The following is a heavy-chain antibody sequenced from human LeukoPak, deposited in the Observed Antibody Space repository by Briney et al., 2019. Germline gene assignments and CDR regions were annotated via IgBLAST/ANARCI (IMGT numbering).Heavy chain of an antibody. J-gene: IGHJ5*02. D-gene: IGHD2-2*01. CDR2: IDYSSGST. CDR3: ARESSRDCRTTSCYEVFDP. V-gene: IGHV4-39*07. CDR1: GGSISSSSYY. Sequence: SETLSLTCTVSGGSISSSSYYWGWIRQPPGKGLEWIGTIDYSSGSTYYKPSLKGRVTIAIDASKNQFSLKVSSVTAADSAVYYCARESSRDCRTTSCYEVFDPWGQGTLVTVSS.